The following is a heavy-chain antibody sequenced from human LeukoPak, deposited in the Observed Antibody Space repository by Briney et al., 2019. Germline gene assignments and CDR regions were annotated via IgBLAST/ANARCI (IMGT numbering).Heavy chain of an antibody. D-gene: IGHD3-3*01. V-gene: IGHV4-59*01. CDR3: ARAGGYDFWSGYYDRGFDP. Sequence: SETLSLTCTVSGGSISSYYWSWIRQPPGKGLGWIGYIYYSGSTNYNPSLKSRVTISVDTSKNQFSLKLSSVTAADTAVYYCARAGGYDFWSGYYDRGFDPWGQGTLVTVSS. CDR2: IYYSGST. CDR1: GGSISSYY. J-gene: IGHJ5*02.